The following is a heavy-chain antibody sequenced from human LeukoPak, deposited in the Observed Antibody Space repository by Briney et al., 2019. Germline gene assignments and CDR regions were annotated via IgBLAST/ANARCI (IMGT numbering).Heavy chain of an antibody. J-gene: IGHJ4*02. CDR1: GGSFSRYA. Sequence: SVKVSCKASGGSFSRYAISWVRQAPGQGLEWMGGIIPIFGTANYAQKFQGRVTITADESTRIAYMELRTLRSEDTAIYYCARGSGETGGYYYVYWGRGTPVTVSS. CDR3: ARGSGETGGYYYVY. D-gene: IGHD3-22*01. V-gene: IGHV1-69*13. CDR2: IIPIFGTA.